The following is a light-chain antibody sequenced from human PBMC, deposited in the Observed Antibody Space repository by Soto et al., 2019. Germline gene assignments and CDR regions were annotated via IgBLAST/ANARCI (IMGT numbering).Light chain of an antibody. CDR3: QHYNSYSEA. CDR2: KAS. CDR1: QTISSW. V-gene: IGKV1-5*03. J-gene: IGKJ1*01. Sequence: DIQMTQSPSTLSGSVGDRVTITCRASQTISSWLAWYQQKPGKAPKLLIYKASTLKRGVPSRFSGSGSGTEFTLTIISMQPDDFATYYCQHYNSYSEAVGQGTKVELK.